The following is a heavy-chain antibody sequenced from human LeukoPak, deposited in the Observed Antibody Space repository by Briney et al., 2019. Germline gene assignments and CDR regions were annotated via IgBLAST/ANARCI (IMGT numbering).Heavy chain of an antibody. CDR1: GFTVSSNY. V-gene: IGHV3-15*01. Sequence: GGSLRLSCAASGFTVSSNYMSWVRQAPGKGLEWVGRIRSKTDGGTTDYAAPVIGRFTISRDDSKNTLYLQMNSLETEDTAVYYCITDITMVRGVIITIHAFDIWGQGTMVTVSS. D-gene: IGHD3-10*01. J-gene: IGHJ3*02. CDR3: ITDITMVRGVIITIHAFDI. CDR2: IRSKTDGGTT.